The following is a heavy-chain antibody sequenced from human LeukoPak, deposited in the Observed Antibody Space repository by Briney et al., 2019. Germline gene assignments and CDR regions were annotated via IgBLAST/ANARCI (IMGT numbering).Heavy chain of an antibody. CDR1: GYTFTSYG. Sequence: ASVKVSCKASGYTFTSYGISWVRQAPGQGLEWMGWISAYNGNTNYAQKLQGRVTMTTDTSTSTAYMELRSLRPDDTAVYYCARDPFPSGRELPYYFDYWGQGTLVTVSS. J-gene: IGHJ4*02. D-gene: IGHD1-26*01. CDR3: ARDPFPSGRELPYYFDY. CDR2: ISAYNGNT. V-gene: IGHV1-18*01.